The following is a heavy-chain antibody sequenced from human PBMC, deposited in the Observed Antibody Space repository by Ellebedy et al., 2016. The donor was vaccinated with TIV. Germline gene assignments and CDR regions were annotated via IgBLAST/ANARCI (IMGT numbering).Heavy chain of an antibody. CDR2: INPNSGGT. J-gene: IGHJ3*02. D-gene: IGHD5-18*01. V-gene: IGHV1-2*04. CDR3: ARGRADTAMVTSAFDI. Sequence: GESLKISCKASGYTFTGYYMHWVRQAPGQGLEWMGWINPNSGGTNYAQKFQGWVTMTRDTSISTAYMELSRLRSDYTAVYYCARGRADTAMVTSAFDIWGQGTMVTVSS. CDR1: GYTFTGYY.